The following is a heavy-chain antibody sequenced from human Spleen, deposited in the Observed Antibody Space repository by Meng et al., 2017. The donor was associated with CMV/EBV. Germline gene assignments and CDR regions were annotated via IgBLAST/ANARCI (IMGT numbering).Heavy chain of an antibody. CDR2: INHSGST. D-gene: IGHD3-10*01. CDR3: ASLWFGELFRAY. CDR1: GGSFSGSY. Sequence: CAVYGGSFSGSYWSWIRQPPGKGLEWIGEINHSGSTNYNPSLKSRVTISVDTSKNQFSLKLSSVTAADTAVYYCASLWFGELFRAYWGQGTLVTVSS. J-gene: IGHJ4*02. V-gene: IGHV4-34*01.